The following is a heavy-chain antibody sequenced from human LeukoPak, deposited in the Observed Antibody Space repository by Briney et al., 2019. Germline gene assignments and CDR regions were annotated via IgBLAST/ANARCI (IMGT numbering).Heavy chain of an antibody. D-gene: IGHD1-26*01. J-gene: IGHJ3*02. CDR3: ARDGPRPPLVGVLVGAFDI. CDR2: ISSGGSSI. Sequence: KPGGSLRLSCAASGFTFSDYYMSWIRQAPGKGLEWVSYISSGGSSIYYADSVKGRFTISRDNAKNSLYLQMNSLRAEDTAVYYCARDGPRPPLVGVLVGAFDIWGQGTMVTVSS. V-gene: IGHV3-11*04. CDR1: GFTFSDYY.